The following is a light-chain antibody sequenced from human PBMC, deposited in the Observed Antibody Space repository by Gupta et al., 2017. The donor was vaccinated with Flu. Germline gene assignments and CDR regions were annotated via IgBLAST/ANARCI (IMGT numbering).Light chain of an antibody. CDR2: AAS. V-gene: IGKV1-27*01. CDR1: QGISNY. CDR3: QNENNAPNT. J-gene: IGKJ2*01. Sequence: PSSLSASVGDRVTITCRASQGISNYLAWYQQKPGKGPKLLIYAASTVQSGVPSRFIGSGSGTDFTLTISSLQPEDVATYYCQNENNAPNTFGQGTKLDIK.